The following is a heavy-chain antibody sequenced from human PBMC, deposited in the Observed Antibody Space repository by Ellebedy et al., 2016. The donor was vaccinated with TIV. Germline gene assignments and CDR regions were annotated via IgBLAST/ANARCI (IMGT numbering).Heavy chain of an antibody. V-gene: IGHV4-30-4*01. J-gene: IGHJ4*02. CDR1: GASISTGDYY. CDR2: IYYSGST. Sequence: MPSETLSLTCTVSGASISTGDYYWSWIRQPPGKGLEWIGYIYYSGSTYYNPSLKSRVTISVDTSNNQFSLKLNSVTVADTAVYYCARGPNYVRGSYKYFDYWGQGTLGTVSS. CDR3: ARGPNYVRGSYKYFDY. D-gene: IGHD3-16*01.